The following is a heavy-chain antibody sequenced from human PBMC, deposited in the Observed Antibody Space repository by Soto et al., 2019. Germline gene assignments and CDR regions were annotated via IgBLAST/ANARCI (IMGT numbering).Heavy chain of an antibody. CDR3: ARLNYDYVWGSYP. V-gene: IGHV4-39*01. Sequence: SETLSLTCTVSGGSISSSSYYWGWIRQPPGKGLEWIGSIYYSGSTYYNPSLKSRVTISVDTSKNQFSLKLSSVTAADTAVYYCARLNYDYVWGSYPWGQGALVTVYS. CDR2: IYYSGST. CDR1: GGSISSSSYY. J-gene: IGHJ5*02. D-gene: IGHD3-16*01.